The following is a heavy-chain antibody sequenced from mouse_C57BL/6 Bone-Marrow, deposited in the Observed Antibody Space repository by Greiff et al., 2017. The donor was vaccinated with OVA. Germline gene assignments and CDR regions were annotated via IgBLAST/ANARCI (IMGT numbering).Heavy chain of an antibody. V-gene: IGHV1-64*01. CDR3: ARWGYYGSSQAWFAY. J-gene: IGHJ3*01. CDR2: IHPNSGST. D-gene: IGHD1-1*01. CDR1: GYTFTSYW. Sequence: QVHVKQPGAELVKPGASVKLSCKASGYTFTSYWMHWVKQRPGQGLEWIGMIHPNSGSTNYNEKFKSKATLTLDKSSSTAYMQLSSLTSEDSAVYYCARWGYYGSSQAWFAYWGQGTLVTVSA.